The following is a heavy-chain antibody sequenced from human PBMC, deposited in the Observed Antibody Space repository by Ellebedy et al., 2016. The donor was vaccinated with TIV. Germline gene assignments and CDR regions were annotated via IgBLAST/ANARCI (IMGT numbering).Heavy chain of an antibody. CDR1: GGSISSSSYY. CDR3: ARHGDTLLVVAAPFEY. Sequence: SETLSLTCTVSGGSISSSSYYWGWIRQPPGKGLEWIGTIYYNGSTYYNPSLKNRVTISVGTSKSQFSLKLSYVTAADTAVYYCARHGDTLLVVAAPFEYWGQGTLVTVSS. CDR2: IYYNGST. J-gene: IGHJ4*02. D-gene: IGHD2-8*02. V-gene: IGHV4-39*01.